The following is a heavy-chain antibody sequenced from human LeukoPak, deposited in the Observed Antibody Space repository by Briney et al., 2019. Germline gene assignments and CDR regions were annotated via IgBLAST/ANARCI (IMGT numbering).Heavy chain of an antibody. D-gene: IGHD3-22*01. Sequence: SETLSLTCTVSGGSISSSSYYWGWIRQPPGKGLEWIGSIYYSGSTYYNPSLKSRVTISVDTSKNQFSLKLSSVTAADTAVYYCARRGGYGQIDYWGQGTLVTVSS. CDR2: IYYSGST. CDR3: ARRGGYGQIDY. V-gene: IGHV4-39*01. J-gene: IGHJ4*02. CDR1: GGSISSSSYY.